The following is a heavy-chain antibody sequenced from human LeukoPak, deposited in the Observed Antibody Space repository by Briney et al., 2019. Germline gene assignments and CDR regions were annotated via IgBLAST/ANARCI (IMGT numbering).Heavy chain of an antibody. V-gene: IGHV1-46*01. CDR2: INPSSGGT. J-gene: IGHJ3*02. Sequence: GGSLRLSCAASGFTFSSYWMNWVRQAPGQGLEWMGKINPSSGGTGYAQKFQGRVTMTRDTSTSTVYMELTSLRSEDTAVYYCARDGLYCTNGVSSSDIWGQGTLVTVSS. CDR3: ARDGLYCTNGVSSSDI. D-gene: IGHD2-8*01. CDR1: GFTFSSYW.